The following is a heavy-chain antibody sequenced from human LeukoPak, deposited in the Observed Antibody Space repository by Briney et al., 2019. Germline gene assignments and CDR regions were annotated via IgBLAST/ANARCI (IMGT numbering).Heavy chain of an antibody. Sequence: GGSLRLSCAASGFTFSSYGMHWVRQAPGKGLEGVAFIRYDGRNQYYADSVKGRFTISRYNSKNTLSLQMNSLRAEDTAVYYCATDSDGVDTAMVNWGQGTLVTVSS. D-gene: IGHD5-18*01. J-gene: IGHJ4*02. CDR3: ATDSDGVDTAMVN. V-gene: IGHV3-30*02. CDR1: GFTFSSYG. CDR2: IRYDGRNQ.